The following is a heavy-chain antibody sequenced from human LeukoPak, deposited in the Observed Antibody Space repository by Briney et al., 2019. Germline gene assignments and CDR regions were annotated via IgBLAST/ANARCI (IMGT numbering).Heavy chain of an antibody. CDR2: TYTSGST. CDR1: GGSISSYY. CDR3: ARSGGGYSGYDVLGP. V-gene: IGHV4-4*07. J-gene: IGHJ5*02. Sequence: SETLSLTCTVSGGSISSYYWSWIRPPAGKGLEWIGRTYTSGSTNYNPSLKSRVTTSVDTSKIQFSLKLSSVTAADTAVYYCARSGGGYSGYDVLGPWGQGTLVTVSS. D-gene: IGHD5-12*01.